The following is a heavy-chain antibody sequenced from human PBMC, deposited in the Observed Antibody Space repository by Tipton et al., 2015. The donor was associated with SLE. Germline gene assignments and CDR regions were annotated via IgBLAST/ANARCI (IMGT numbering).Heavy chain of an antibody. CDR2: IYYSGST. CDR1: GGSISSYY. V-gene: IGHV4-59*08. D-gene: IGHD3-3*01. CDR3: ARHAATYYDFWSGYRTPFYFDY. J-gene: IGHJ4*02. Sequence: LRLSCTVSGGSISSYYWSWIRQTPGKGLEWIGYIYYSGSTNYNPYLKSRVTISVDTSKNQFSLKLSSVTAADTAVYYCARHAATYYDFWSGYRTPFYFDYWGQATLVTVSS.